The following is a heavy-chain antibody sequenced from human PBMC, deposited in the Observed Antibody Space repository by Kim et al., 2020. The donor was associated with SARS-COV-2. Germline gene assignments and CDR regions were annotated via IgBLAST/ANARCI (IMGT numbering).Heavy chain of an antibody. D-gene: IGHD1-1*01. CDR3: ARWGTGNLDY. CDR2: IKEDRSKT. Sequence: GGSLRLSCAASGFTFSNYWMTWVRQAPGKGLEWVANIKEDRSKTYYVDSVKGRFTISRDNAKNSLFLHMNSLRAEDTAVYYCARWGTGNLDYWGQGTLVTVS. V-gene: IGHV3-7*03. CDR1: GFTFSNYW. J-gene: IGHJ4*02.